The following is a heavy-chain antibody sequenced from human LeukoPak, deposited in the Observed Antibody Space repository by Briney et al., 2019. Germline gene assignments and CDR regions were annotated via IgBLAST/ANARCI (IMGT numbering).Heavy chain of an antibody. V-gene: IGHV4-4*07. CDR3: ARLRSIAAAVYYFDY. J-gene: IGHJ4*02. CDR1: GGSISSYY. D-gene: IGHD6-6*01. CDR2: IYTSGST. Sequence: SETLSLTCTVSGGSISSYYRSWLRQPAGKGLEWIGRIYTSGSTNYNPSLKSRVTISVGKSKNLFSLELSSVTAADTAVYYCARLRSIAAAVYYFDYWGQGTLVTVSS.